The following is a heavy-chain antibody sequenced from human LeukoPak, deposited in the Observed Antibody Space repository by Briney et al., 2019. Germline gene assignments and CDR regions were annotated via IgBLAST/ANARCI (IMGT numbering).Heavy chain of an antibody. Sequence: SETLSLTCTVPGGSISSYYWSWIRQPAGKGLEWIGRIYTSGSTNYNPSLKSRVTMSVDTSKNQFSLKLSSVTAADTAVYYCARDTARITGSAFDIWGQGTMVTVSS. CDR1: GGSISSYY. D-gene: IGHD1-20*01. J-gene: IGHJ3*02. V-gene: IGHV4-4*07. CDR3: ARDTARITGSAFDI. CDR2: IYTSGST.